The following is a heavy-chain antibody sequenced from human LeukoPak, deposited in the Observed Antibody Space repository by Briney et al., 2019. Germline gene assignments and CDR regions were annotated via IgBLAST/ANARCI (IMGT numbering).Heavy chain of an antibody. Sequence: GGSLRLSCAASGFTFSSYAMHWVRQAPGKGLEWVAFIRYDGNNKLYADSMKGRFTISRDNSKNTLYLHINSLRAEDTAVYYCVKDNPLDYWGQGTLVIVSS. D-gene: IGHD1-14*01. J-gene: IGHJ4*02. CDR1: GFTFSSYA. V-gene: IGHV3-30*02. CDR2: IRYDGNNK. CDR3: VKDNPLDY.